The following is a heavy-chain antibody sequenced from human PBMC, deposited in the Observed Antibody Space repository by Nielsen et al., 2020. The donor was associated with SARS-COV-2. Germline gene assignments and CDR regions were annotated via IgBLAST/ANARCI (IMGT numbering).Heavy chain of an antibody. Sequence: GGSLRLSCAASGFTFDDYAMHWVREVPGKGLEWVALVSWNSGSIGYADSVRGRFTISRDNAKNSMSLQMNSLRVEDTAVYYCARDWSRAADVWGQGTMVTVSS. CDR3: ARDWSRAADV. J-gene: IGHJ3*01. CDR2: VSWNSGSI. V-gene: IGHV3-9*01. CDR1: GFTFDDYA. D-gene: IGHD2-15*01.